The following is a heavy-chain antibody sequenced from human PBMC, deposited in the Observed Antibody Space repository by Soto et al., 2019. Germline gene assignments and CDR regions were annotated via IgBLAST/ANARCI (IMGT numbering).Heavy chain of an antibody. J-gene: IGHJ4*02. CDR2: IYWDDDK. V-gene: IGHV2-5*02. CDR1: GFSLSTSGVG. Sequence: QITLKESGPTLVKPTQTLTLTCTFSGFSLSTSGVGVGWIRQPPGKALEWLALIYWDDDKRYSPSLKSRLTITKDTSKNQVVLTMANMDPVDTATYYCAHVYGGYDNFDYWGQGTLVTVSS. D-gene: IGHD5-12*01. CDR3: AHVYGGYDNFDY.